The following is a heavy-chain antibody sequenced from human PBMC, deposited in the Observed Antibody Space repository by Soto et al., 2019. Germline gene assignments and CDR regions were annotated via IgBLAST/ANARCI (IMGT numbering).Heavy chain of an antibody. J-gene: IGHJ4*02. V-gene: IGHV3-53*01. CDR3: ARVPAYTSGLDY. CDR1: GFTVSNYF. CDR2: MYSGGST. D-gene: IGHD6-19*01. Sequence: EVQLVESGGGLIQPGGSLRLSCAASGFTVSNYFMTWVRQAPGKGLEWVSVMYSGGSTYYADSVKGRFTISRDKSKNTVYLQMNILTAEDTAVYYCARVPAYTSGLDYWGQGALVTVSS.